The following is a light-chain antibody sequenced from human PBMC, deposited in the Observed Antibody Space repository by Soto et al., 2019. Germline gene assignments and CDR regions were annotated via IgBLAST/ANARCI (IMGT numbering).Light chain of an antibody. CDR2: DDR. Sequence: SYELTQPPSESVAPGQTARITCGGNNIGSQSVHWYQQKPGQAPVLVLYDDRGRPSGIPERFSGSKSGNTATLNISRVAAGDEAESYCKVWDSSRDQGLFGTGTKVTV. J-gene: IGLJ1*01. CDR1: NIGSQS. V-gene: IGLV3-21*02. CDR3: KVWDSSRDQGL.